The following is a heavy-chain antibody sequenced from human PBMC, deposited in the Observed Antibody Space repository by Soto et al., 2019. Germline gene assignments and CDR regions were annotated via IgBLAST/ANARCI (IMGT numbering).Heavy chain of an antibody. Sequence: LRLSCAASGFTFSSYAMSWVRQAPGKGLEWVSAISGSGGSTYYADSVKGRFTISRDNSKNTLYLQMNSLRAEDTAVYYCAKSTALSPPYYYYGMDVWGQGTTVTVSS. CDR1: GFTFSSYA. D-gene: IGHD2-21*02. CDR3: AKSTALSPPYYYYGMDV. CDR2: ISGSGGST. V-gene: IGHV3-23*01. J-gene: IGHJ6*02.